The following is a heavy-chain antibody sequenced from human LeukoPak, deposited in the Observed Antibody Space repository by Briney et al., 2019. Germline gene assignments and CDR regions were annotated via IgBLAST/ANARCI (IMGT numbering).Heavy chain of an antibody. D-gene: IGHD2-2*01. CDR2: ISAYNGNT. CDR3: ASDPRYCSSTSCYRP. V-gene: IGHV1-18*01. CDR1: GYTFTSYG. J-gene: IGHJ5*02. Sequence: SVKVSCKASGYTFTSYGISWVRQAPGQGLEWMGWISAYNGNTNYAQKLQGRVTMTTDTSTSTAYMELRSLRSEDTAVYYCASDPRYCSSTSCYRPWGQGTLVTVSS.